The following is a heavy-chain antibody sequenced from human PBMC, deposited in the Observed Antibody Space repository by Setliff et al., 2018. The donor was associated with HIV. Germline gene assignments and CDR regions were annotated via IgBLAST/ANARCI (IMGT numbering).Heavy chain of an antibody. J-gene: IGHJ4*02. D-gene: IGHD3-16*02. CDR3: ARDNYDYVWGSYRYSLDY. CDR1: GGSISSGSYY. CDR2: IYTSGST. V-gene: IGHV4-61*02. Sequence: LSLTCTVSGGSISSGSYYWSWIRQPAGKGLEWIGRIYTSGSTNYNPSLKSRVTISVDTSKNQFSLKLSSVTAADTAVYYCARDNYDYVWGSYRYSLDYWGQGTLVTSPQ.